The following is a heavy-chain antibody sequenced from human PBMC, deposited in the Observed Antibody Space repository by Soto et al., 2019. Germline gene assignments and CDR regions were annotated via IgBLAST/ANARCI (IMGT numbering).Heavy chain of an antibody. D-gene: IGHD1-1*01. CDR3: ARRAETDGWNGFGADKYYFDF. J-gene: IGHJ4*02. CDR1: GYTFTSYD. Sequence: ASVKVSCKASGYTFTSYDIYWVRQATGQGLEWMGWLNPNTGDSAYAQKFQGRISVTSDTSINTVHMELSSLRSEDTAVYYCARRAETDGWNGFGADKYYFDFWGQGTLVTVSS. CDR2: LNPNTGDS. V-gene: IGHV1-8*01.